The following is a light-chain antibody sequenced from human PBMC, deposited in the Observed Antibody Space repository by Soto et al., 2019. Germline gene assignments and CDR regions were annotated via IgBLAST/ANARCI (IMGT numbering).Light chain of an antibody. Sequence: AIQMTQSPSSLSASVGDRVTITCRASQGIRHYLGWYQQKPGKAPKLLIYAASSLQSGVPSRFSGSGSGTDFTLTISSLQPEDFATYYRLQDYNYPLTFGGGTKVEIK. CDR1: QGIRHY. CDR3: LQDYNYPLT. CDR2: AAS. V-gene: IGKV1-6*01. J-gene: IGKJ4*01.